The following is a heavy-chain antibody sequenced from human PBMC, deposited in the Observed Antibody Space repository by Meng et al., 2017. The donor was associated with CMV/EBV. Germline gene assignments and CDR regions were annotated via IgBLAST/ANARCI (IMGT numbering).Heavy chain of an antibody. CDR2: IYWDDDK. V-gene: IGHV2-5*02. J-gene: IGHJ4*02. Sequence: QIHLKESGPTLVKPTQTLSLTCTFSGFSLSTSGVGVGWIRQRPGKALEWLALIYWDDDKRYSPSLKSRLTITKDPSKNQVVLTMTNMDPVDTATYYCARIAAAGRFDYWGQGTLVTVSS. CDR3: ARIAAAGRFDY. D-gene: IGHD6-13*01. CDR1: GFSLSTSGVG.